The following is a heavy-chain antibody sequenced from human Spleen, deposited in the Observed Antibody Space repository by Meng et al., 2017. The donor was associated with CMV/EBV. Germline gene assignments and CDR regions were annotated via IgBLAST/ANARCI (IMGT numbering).Heavy chain of an antibody. CDR3: AREGGLGTTRIFDP. J-gene: IGHJ5*02. CDR1: GGTFSRFA. CDR2: ILPIFGTA. Sequence: KASGGTFSRFAISWVRQAPGQGLEWMGGILPIFGTANYAQRLQGRVTITTDESTNTAYMELRRLRYEDTAMYYCAREGGLGTTRIFDPWGQGTLVTVSS. D-gene: IGHD4-11*01. V-gene: IGHV1-69*05.